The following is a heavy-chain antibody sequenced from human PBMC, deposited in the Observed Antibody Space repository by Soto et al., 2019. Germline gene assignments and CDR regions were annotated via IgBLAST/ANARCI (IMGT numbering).Heavy chain of an antibody. V-gene: IGHV3-30-3*01. D-gene: IGHD3-16*01. J-gene: IGHJ5*02. CDR2: ISYDGSNK. CDR3: ARDWGHGGARGTGGWFDP. CDR1: GFTFSSYA. Sequence: QVQLVESGGGVVQPGRSLRLSCAASGFTFSSYAMHWVRQAPGKGLEWVAVISYDGSNKYYADSVKGRFTISRDNSKNTLYLQMNSLRAEDTAVYYWARDWGHGGARGTGGWFDPWGQGTLVTVSS.